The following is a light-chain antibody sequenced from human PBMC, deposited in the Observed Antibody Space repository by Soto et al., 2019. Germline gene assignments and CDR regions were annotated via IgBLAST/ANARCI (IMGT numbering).Light chain of an antibody. Sequence: SALTQPRAVSGSPGQSVTISCTGTSSDFGGYNYVSWYQQHPGKAPKLIIYDVSERPSGVPDRFSGSKSGNTASLTISGLQAEDEADYYCCSYAGSYSLYVFGTGTKVTVL. CDR3: CSYAGSYSLYV. V-gene: IGLV2-11*01. CDR1: SSDFGGYNY. J-gene: IGLJ1*01. CDR2: DVS.